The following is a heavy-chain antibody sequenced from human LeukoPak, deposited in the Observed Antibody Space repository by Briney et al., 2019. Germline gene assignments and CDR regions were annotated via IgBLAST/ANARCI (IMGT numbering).Heavy chain of an antibody. CDR1: GGTFSSYA. D-gene: IGHD4-17*01. Sequence: SVKVSCKASGGTFSSYAISWVRQAPGQGLEWMGRIIPIFGTANYAQKFQGRVTITTDESTSTAYMELSSLRSEDTAVYYCARDRQTYGDYDPWGQGTLVTVSS. J-gene: IGHJ5*02. CDR2: IIPIFGTA. CDR3: ARDRQTYGDYDP. V-gene: IGHV1-69*05.